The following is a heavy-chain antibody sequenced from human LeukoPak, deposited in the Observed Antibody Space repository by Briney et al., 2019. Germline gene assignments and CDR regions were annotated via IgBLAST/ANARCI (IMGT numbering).Heavy chain of an antibody. J-gene: IGHJ4*02. Sequence: PSETPSLTCTVSGGSISSSSYYWGWIRQPPGKGLEWIGSIYYSGSTYYDPSLKSRVTISVDTSKNQFSLKLSSVTAADTAVYYCARRGAGISPDYWGQGTLVTVSS. V-gene: IGHV4-39*01. CDR1: GGSISSSSYY. D-gene: IGHD6-19*01. CDR3: ARRGAGISPDY. CDR2: IYYSGST.